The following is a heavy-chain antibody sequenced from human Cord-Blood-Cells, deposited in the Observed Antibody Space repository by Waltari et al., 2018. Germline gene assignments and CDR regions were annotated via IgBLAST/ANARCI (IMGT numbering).Heavy chain of an antibody. J-gene: IGHJ5*02. CDR1: GGSISSYY. D-gene: IGHD2-2*01. V-gene: IGHV4-4*07. CDR3: ARDQGDIVVVPAAMPRNWVDP. CDR2: SYTSGST. Sequence: QVQLQESGPGLVKPSDTLSLTCTVPGGSISSYYWSWIRQPAGQGLEWIGRSYTSGSTNYNHSLERRVTVSVVTAKTQCSRKLSSGTAADTAVYYCARDQGDIVVVPAAMPRNWVDPWGQGTLVTVSA.